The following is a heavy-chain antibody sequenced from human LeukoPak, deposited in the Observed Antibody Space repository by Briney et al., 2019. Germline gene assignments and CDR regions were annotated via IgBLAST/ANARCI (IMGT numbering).Heavy chain of an antibody. J-gene: IGHJ4*02. V-gene: IGHV3-64*01. D-gene: IGHD1-1*01. Sequence: GGSLRLSCAASGFTFSSYAMHWVRQAPGKGLEYVSAISSNGGSTYYANSVKGRFTISRDNSKNTLYLQMGSLRAEDMAVYYCARVQGIGTQGFDYWGQGTLVTVSS. CDR2: ISSNGGST. CDR1: GFTFSSYA. CDR3: ARVQGIGTQGFDY.